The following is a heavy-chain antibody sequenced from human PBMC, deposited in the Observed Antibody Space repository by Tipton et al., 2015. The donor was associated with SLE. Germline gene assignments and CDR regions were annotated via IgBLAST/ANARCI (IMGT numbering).Heavy chain of an antibody. J-gene: IGHJ3*02. CDR1: GFTFSSYA. V-gene: IGHV3-53*05. D-gene: IGHD4-23*01. Sequence: SLRLSCAASGFTFSSYAMSWVRQAPGKGLEWVSVIYSGGSTYYADSVKGRFTISRDNSKNTLYLQMNSLRAEDTAVYYCARERGGGNSDAYDIWGQGTMVTVSS. CDR3: ARERGGGNSDAYDI. CDR2: IYSGGST.